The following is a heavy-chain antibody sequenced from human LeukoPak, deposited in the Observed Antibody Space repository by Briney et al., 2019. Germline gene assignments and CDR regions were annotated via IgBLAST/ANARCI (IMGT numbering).Heavy chain of an antibody. CDR3: ARAMIVGIPIDY. V-gene: IGHV4-31*03. CDR2: IYYSGST. J-gene: IGHJ4*02. Sequence: SETLSLTCTVSGGSISSGGYYWSRIRQHPGKGLEWIGYIYYSGSTYYNPSLKSRVTISVDTSKNQFSLKLSSVTAADTAVYYCARAMIVGIPIDYWGQGTLVTVSS. D-gene: IGHD3-22*01. CDR1: GGSISSGGYY.